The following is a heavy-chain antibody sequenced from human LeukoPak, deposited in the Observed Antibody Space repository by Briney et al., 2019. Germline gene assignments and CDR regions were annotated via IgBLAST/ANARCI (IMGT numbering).Heavy chain of an antibody. CDR1: GDSVSSNSAA. CDR2: TSYRSKMYI. Sequence: SQTLSLTFAISGDSVSSNSAAWNWIRQPPSRGLEWLGRTSYRSKMYIVYAVAVHRRLPIHSETPNNQFSLQLNTVTPDETAVYYCARSQGATIYGFDSWGQGTPVTVSP. CDR3: ARSQGATIYGFDS. V-gene: IGHV6-1*01. D-gene: IGHD5-12*01. J-gene: IGHJ4*02.